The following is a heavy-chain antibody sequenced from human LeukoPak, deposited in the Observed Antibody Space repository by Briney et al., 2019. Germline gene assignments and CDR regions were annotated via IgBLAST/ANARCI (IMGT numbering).Heavy chain of an antibody. D-gene: IGHD6-19*01. CDR2: IYHSGST. CDR3: ARVWDSSGWYLDY. Sequence: PSETLSLTCAVSGYSISSGYYWGWIRQPPGKGLEWIGSIYHSGSTYYNPSLKSRVTISVDTSKNQFSLKLSSVTAADTAVYYCARVWDSSGWYLDYWGQGTLVTVSS. V-gene: IGHV4-38-2*01. CDR1: GYSISSGYY. J-gene: IGHJ4*02.